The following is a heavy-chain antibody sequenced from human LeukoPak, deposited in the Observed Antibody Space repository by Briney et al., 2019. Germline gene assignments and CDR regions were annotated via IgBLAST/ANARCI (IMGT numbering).Heavy chain of an antibody. D-gene: IGHD6-19*01. Sequence: GASVKVSCKASGYTFTSYYMHWVRQAPGQGLEWMGIINPSGGSTSYAQKFQGRVTMTRDTPTSTVYMELSSLRSEDTAVYYCARDPAGSGWYRHFDYWGQGTLVTVSS. CDR3: ARDPAGSGWYRHFDY. CDR1: GYTFTSYY. CDR2: INPSGGST. J-gene: IGHJ4*02. V-gene: IGHV1-46*01.